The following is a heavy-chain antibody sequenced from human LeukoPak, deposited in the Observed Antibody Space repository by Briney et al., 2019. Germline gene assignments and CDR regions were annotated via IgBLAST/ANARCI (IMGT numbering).Heavy chain of an antibody. CDR3: ARVPSLGYCSGGSCYRFDH. Sequence: ASVTVSCKASGYTFASYDINWVRQAPGQGLEWMGWMNPDSTNTGYAQKFQGRVTMTGDTSMSTAYMELSSLTSEDTAVYYCARVPSLGYCSGGSCYRFDHWGQGTLVAVSS. D-gene: IGHD2-15*01. CDR1: GYTFASYD. J-gene: IGHJ4*02. V-gene: IGHV1-8*01. CDR2: MNPDSTNT.